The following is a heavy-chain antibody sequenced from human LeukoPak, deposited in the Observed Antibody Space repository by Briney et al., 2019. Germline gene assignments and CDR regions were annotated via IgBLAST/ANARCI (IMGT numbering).Heavy chain of an antibody. D-gene: IGHD3-22*01. Sequence: GGSLRLSCAASGFTFSSYSMNWVRQAPGKGLEWVSSISSSSSYIYYADSVKGRFTISRDNAKNSLYLQMNSLRAEDTAVYYCARDRITMIVVVKVSAGAFDIWGQGTMVTVSS. J-gene: IGHJ3*02. CDR1: GFTFSSYS. CDR2: ISSSSSYI. V-gene: IGHV3-21*01. CDR3: ARDRITMIVVVKVSAGAFDI.